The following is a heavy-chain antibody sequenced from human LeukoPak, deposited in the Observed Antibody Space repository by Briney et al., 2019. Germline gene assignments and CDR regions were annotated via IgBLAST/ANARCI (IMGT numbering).Heavy chain of an antibody. D-gene: IGHD4-23*01. V-gene: IGHV4-39*07. CDR1: GGSISSSSYY. Sequence: SETLSLTCTVSGGSISSSSYYWGWIRQPPGKGLEWIGSIYYSGGTYYNPSLKSRVTISVDTSKNQFSLKLSSVTAADTAVYYCARDFPTYGGNSGVFDYWGQGTLVTVSS. J-gene: IGHJ4*02. CDR3: ARDFPTYGGNSGVFDY. CDR2: IYYSGGT.